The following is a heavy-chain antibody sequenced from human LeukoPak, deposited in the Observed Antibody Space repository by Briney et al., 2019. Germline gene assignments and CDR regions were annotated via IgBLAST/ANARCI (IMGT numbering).Heavy chain of an antibody. CDR1: GFPFSTYD. CDR2: IWYDGSNK. J-gene: IGHJ4*02. CDR3: ARASGSYDY. V-gene: IGHV3-33*01. Sequence: PGRSLRLSSAASGFPFSTYDMHWVRQAPGKGLEWVAVIWYDGSNKYYADSVKGRFTISRDNSKNTLYLQMNSLRAEDTAVYYCARASGSYDYWGQGTLVTVSS. D-gene: IGHD1-26*01.